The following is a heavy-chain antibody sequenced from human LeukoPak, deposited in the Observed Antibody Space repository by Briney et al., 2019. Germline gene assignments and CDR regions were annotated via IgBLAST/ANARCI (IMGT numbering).Heavy chain of an antibody. CDR1: GFTFSTFS. J-gene: IGHJ4*02. D-gene: IGHD3-9*01. CDR2: ISGSGGST. Sequence: GGSLRLSCAASGFTFSTFSMSWVRQAPGKGLEWVSAISGSGGSTYYADSVKGRFTISRDNSKNTLYLQMNSLRAEDTAVSYCATLHYYDILTGFRKNSHFDYWGQGTLVTVSS. CDR3: ATLHYYDILTGFRKNSHFDY. V-gene: IGHV3-23*01.